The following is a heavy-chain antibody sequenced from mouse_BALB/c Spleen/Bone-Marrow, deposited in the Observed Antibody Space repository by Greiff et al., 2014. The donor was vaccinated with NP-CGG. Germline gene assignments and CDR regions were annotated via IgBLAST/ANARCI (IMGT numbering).Heavy chain of an antibody. CDR2: IRNKANGYTT. J-gene: IGHJ1*01. Sequence: EVQRVESGGGLVQPGGSLRLSCATSGFTFTDYYMSWVRQPPGKALEWLGFIRNKANGYTTEYSASVKARFTISRDNSQGILYRQMNTLRAEDSATYYCARDKSYGSYWYFDVWGAGTTVTVSS. CDR1: GFTFTDYY. CDR3: ARDKSYGSYWYFDV. V-gene: IGHV7-3*02. D-gene: IGHD2-1*01.